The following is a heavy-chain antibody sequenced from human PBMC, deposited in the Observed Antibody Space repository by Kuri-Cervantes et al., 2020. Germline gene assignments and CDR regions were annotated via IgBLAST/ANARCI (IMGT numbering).Heavy chain of an antibody. Sequence: GESLKISCEASGFTFSSYGMHWVRQAPGKGLEWVAVISYDGSNKYYADSVKGRFTIPRDNAKNSLYLQMNSLRAEDTAVYYCARGENAGWGQGTLVTVSS. V-gene: IGHV3-30*03. CDR2: ISYDGSNK. J-gene: IGHJ4*02. CDR1: GFTFSSYG. D-gene: IGHD3-10*01. CDR3: ARGENAG.